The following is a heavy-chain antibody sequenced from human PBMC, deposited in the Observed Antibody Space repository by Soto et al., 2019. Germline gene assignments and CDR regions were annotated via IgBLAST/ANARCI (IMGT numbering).Heavy chain of an antibody. Sequence: PSETLSLTXTVSGGSISSSSYYWGWIRQPPGKGLEWIGSIYYSGSTYYNPSLKSRVTISVDTSKNQFSLKLSSVTAADTAVYYCSLYYDSSADRGYYYYGMDVWGQGTTVTVSS. CDR1: GGSISSSSYY. CDR3: SLYYDSSADRGYYYYGMDV. CDR2: IYYSGST. D-gene: IGHD3-22*01. J-gene: IGHJ6*02. V-gene: IGHV4-39*01.